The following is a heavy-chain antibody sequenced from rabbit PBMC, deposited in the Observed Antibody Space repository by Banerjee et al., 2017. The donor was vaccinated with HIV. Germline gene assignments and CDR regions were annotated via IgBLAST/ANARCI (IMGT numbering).Heavy chain of an antibody. Sequence: QEQLVEYGGDLVKPEGSLTLTCTASEFSLSSSYWICWVRQAPGKGLEWIACIYIGSSDNTYYASWAKGRFTISKTSSTTVTLQMTSLTAADTATYFCAREVYDDYGAFNLWGPGTLVTVS. CDR3: AREVYDDYGAFNL. CDR1: EFSLSSSYW. CDR2: IYIGSSDNT. J-gene: IGHJ4*01. V-gene: IGHV1S45*01. D-gene: IGHD2-1*01.